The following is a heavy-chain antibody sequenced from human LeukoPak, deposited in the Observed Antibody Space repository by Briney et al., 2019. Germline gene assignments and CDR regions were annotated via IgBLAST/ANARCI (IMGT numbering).Heavy chain of an antibody. J-gene: IGHJ4*02. CDR3: ASSDYGDKN. Sequence: GGSLRLSCAASGFTFSSYWMHWVRQAPGKGLVWVSRINTDGSTTSYADSVKGRFTISRDNAKNTLDLKMNSLRAEDTAVYYCASSDYGDKNWGQGTLVTVSS. CDR2: INTDGSTT. D-gene: IGHD4-17*01. CDR1: GFTFSSYW. V-gene: IGHV3-74*01.